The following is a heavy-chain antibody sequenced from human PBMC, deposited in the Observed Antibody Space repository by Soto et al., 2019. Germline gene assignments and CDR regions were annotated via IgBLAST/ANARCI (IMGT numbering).Heavy chain of an antibody. Sequence: EVQLVESGGGLVQPGGSLRLSCAASGFTFSKYWMSWVRQAPGKGLEWVANIKQDGSEKYYVDSVKGRFTISRDNAKNSLSLQMNSLRAEHTAVYYCARVPVITAAGTAWFHPWGQGTLVTVSS. D-gene: IGHD6-13*01. J-gene: IGHJ5*02. CDR2: IKQDGSEK. CDR3: ARVPVITAAGTAWFHP. CDR1: GFTFSKYW. V-gene: IGHV3-7*01.